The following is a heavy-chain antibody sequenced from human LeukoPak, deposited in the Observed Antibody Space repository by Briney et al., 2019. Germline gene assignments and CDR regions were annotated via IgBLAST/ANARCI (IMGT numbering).Heavy chain of an antibody. CDR2: INPSGGST. V-gene: IGHV1-46*01. D-gene: IGHD3-22*01. Sequence: AAVKVSCKASGYTFTSYYMHWVRQAPGQGLEWMGIINPSGGSTSYAQKFQGRVTMTRDTSTSTVYMELSSLRSEDTAVYYCAREPDSSGYYYVLQHWGQGTLVTVSS. CDR3: AREPDSSGYYYVLQH. CDR1: GYTFTSYY. J-gene: IGHJ1*01.